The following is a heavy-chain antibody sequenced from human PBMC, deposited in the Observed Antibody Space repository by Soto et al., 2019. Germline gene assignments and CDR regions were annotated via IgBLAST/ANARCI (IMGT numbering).Heavy chain of an antibody. CDR1: GFTFSSYA. V-gene: IGHV3-30-3*01. J-gene: IGHJ4*02. Sequence: PGGSLRLSCAASGFTFSSYAMHWVRQAPGKGLEWVAVISYDGSNKYYADSVKGRFTISRDNSKNTLYLQMNSLRAEDTAVYYCARDSYGSGTPRFDYWGQGTLVTVSS. D-gene: IGHD3-10*01. CDR3: ARDSYGSGTPRFDY. CDR2: ISYDGSNK.